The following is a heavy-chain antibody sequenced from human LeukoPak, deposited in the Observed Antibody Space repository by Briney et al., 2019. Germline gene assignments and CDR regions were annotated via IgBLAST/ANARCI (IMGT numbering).Heavy chain of an antibody. Sequence: ASVKVSCRASGHTFTSYYMHWVRQAPGQGLEWMGIINPSGGSTSYAQKFQGRVTMTRDTSTSTVYMELSSLRSEDTAVYYCARDSVSEGHYMDVWGKGTTVTVSS. CDR1: GHTFTSYY. D-gene: IGHD6-25*01. V-gene: IGHV1-46*01. J-gene: IGHJ6*03. CDR3: ARDSVSEGHYMDV. CDR2: INPSGGST.